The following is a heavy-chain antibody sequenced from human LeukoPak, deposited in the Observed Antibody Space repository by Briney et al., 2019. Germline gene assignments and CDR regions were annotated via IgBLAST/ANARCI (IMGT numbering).Heavy chain of an antibody. J-gene: IGHJ3*02. CDR1: GFTSSGDW. CDR2: SKNDGSST. Sequence: GGSLRFSCAVSGFTSSGDWMHWVRQAPGRGLVWVSRSKNDGSSTSYADSVKGRFTISRDNAKNTLYLQTNSLRAEDTAVYYCARELPRIGGQTDASDIWGQGTMVTVS. V-gene: IGHV3-74*01. D-gene: IGHD3-16*01. CDR3: ARELPRIGGQTDASDI.